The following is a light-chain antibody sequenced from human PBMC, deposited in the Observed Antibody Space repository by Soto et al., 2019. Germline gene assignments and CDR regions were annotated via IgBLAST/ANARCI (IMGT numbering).Light chain of an antibody. CDR1: QIVRSSD. V-gene: IGKV3-20*01. J-gene: IGKJ3*01. CDR3: QQFGNSAFT. CDR2: GAS. Sequence: EIVLTQSPGTLSLSPGGRATLSCRASQIVRSSDLAWYQQKPGQAPRLLIYGASSRATGIPDRFSGSGSGRHFTLTISRLEPEDFAVYYCQQFGNSAFTFGPGTKVDI.